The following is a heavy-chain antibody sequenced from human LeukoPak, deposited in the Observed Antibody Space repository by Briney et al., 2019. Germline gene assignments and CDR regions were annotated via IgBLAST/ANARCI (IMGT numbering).Heavy chain of an antibody. J-gene: IGHJ4*02. CDR1: GGSSISSYY. CDR3: ARAGSVYSFDY. CDR2: IYYSGST. D-gene: IGHD3-22*01. Sequence: PSETLSLTCTVSGGSSISSYYWSWIRQPPGKGLEWIGYIYYSGSTNYNPSLRSRVTISVDTSKNQFSLKLSSVTAADTAVYYCARAGSVYSFDYWGQGTRVTVSS. V-gene: IGHV4-59*01.